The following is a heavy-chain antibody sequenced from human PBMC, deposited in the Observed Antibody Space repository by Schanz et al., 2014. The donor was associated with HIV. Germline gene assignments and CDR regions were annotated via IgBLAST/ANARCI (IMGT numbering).Heavy chain of an antibody. Sequence: EVQLVESGGGLVQPGGSLRLSCAASGFTFSDHFMDWVRQAPGKGLEWVGRTRNKANSYTTEYAASVKGRFTISRDDSKKLLYLQMKSLKTEDTAVYYCANSGYCTSGICYTRGTGMDVWGQGTTVTVSS. D-gene: IGHD2-8*01. CDR3: ANSGYCTSGICYTRGTGMDV. V-gene: IGHV3-72*01. J-gene: IGHJ6*02. CDR2: TRNKANSYTT. CDR1: GFTFSDHF.